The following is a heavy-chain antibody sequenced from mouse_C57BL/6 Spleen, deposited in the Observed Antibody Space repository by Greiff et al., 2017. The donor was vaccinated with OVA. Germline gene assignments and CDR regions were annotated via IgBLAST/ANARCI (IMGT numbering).Heavy chain of an antibody. CDR1: GFSLTSYG. Sequence: VQLQQSGPGLVQPSQSLSITCTVSGFSLTSYGVHWVRPSPGKGLEWLGVIWSGGSTAYNAAFISRLSISKDKSKSQVFFKMNSLQADDTAIDYCARNREYYFDYWGQGTTLTVSS. V-gene: IGHV2-2*01. CDR3: ARNREYYFDY. CDR2: IWSGGST. J-gene: IGHJ2*01.